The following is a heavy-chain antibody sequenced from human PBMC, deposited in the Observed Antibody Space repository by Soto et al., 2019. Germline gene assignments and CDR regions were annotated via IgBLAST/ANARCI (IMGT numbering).Heavy chain of an antibody. CDR1: GGSFSGYY. CDR3: ASFRVGAAARSNYYSSGMDV. D-gene: IGHD6-13*01. J-gene: IGHJ6*02. V-gene: IGHV4-34*01. CDR2: INHSGST. Sequence: SETLSLTCAVYGGSFSGYYWSWIRQPPGKGLGWIGEINHSGSTNYNPSLKSRVTISVDTSKNQFSLKLSSVTAADTAVYYCASFRVGAAARSNYYSSGMDVWGQGTTVTLTS.